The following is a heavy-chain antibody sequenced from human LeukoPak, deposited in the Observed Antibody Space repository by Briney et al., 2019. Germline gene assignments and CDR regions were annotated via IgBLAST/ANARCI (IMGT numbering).Heavy chain of an antibody. Sequence: ASVKVSCKASGYTFTGYYMHWVRQAPGQGLEWMGWINPNSGGTNYAQKFQGRVTMTRDTSVSTAYMELSRLRSDDTAVYYCARELPKGSDHDYWGQGTLVTVSS. CDR2: INPNSGGT. CDR1: GYTFTGYY. CDR3: ARELPKGSDHDY. V-gene: IGHV1-2*02. J-gene: IGHJ4*02. D-gene: IGHD3-10*01.